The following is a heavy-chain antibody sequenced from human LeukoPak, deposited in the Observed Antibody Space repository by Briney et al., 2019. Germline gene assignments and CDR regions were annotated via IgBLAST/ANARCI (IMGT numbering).Heavy chain of an antibody. V-gene: IGHV1-18*01. D-gene: IGHD3-10*01. J-gene: IGHJ6*02. CDR2: ISAYNGNT. CDR1: GYTFTSYG. Sequence: PGASVKVSCKASGYTFTSYGISWVRQAPGQGLEWMGWISAYNGNTNYAQKLQGRVTMTTDTSTSTAYMELRSLRSDDTAVYYCARVLREYPSTPYGMAVWGQGTTVTVSS. CDR3: ARVLREYPSTPYGMAV.